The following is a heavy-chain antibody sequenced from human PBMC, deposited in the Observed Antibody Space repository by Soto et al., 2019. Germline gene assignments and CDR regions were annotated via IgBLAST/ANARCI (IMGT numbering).Heavy chain of an antibody. CDR1: GGSMCSGD. J-gene: IGHJ5*02. D-gene: IGHD3-22*01. CDR2: VYYTGTT. Sequence: PSEARCVRWSGSGGSMCSGDWTGRRQPPGKGLEWIGYVYYTGTTTYSPPLKSRVTISVDTSMNQISLKLSSVTAADTAFYYCARLGGYYQPLDTWGQGTLVTIS. V-gene: IGHV4-59*08. CDR3: ARLGGYYQPLDT.